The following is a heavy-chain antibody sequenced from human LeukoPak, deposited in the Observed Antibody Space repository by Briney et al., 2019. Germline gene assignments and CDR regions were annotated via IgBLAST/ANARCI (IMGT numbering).Heavy chain of an antibody. V-gene: IGHV1-2*02. CDR3: ARPIWFGSNWFDP. J-gene: IGHJ5*02. Sequence: ASVKVSCKASGYTFTGYYMHWVRQAPGQGLEWMGWINPNSGSTNYAQKFQGRVTMTRDTSISTAYMELSRLRSDDTAVYYCARPIWFGSNWFDPWGQGTLVTVSS. CDR2: INPNSGST. D-gene: IGHD3-10*01. CDR1: GYTFTGYY.